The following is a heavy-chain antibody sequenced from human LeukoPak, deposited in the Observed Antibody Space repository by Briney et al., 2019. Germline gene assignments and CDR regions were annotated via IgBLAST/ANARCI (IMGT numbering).Heavy chain of an antibody. CDR3: ARDSIAAAGTAVYGY. J-gene: IGHJ4*02. Sequence: GGSLRLSCAASGFIFGRDSMNWVRQAPGRGLEWISYISRDSDIRYYADPVRGRFHISRDNSKNTLYLQMNSLRAEDTAVYYCARDSIAAAGTAVYGYWGQGTLVTVSS. CDR2: ISRDSDIR. D-gene: IGHD6-13*01. V-gene: IGHV3-48*01. CDR1: GFIFGRDS.